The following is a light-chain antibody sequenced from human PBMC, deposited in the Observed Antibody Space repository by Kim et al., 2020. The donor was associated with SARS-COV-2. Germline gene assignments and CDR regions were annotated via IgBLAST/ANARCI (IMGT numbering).Light chain of an antibody. J-gene: IGKJ2*01. CDR2: AAS. CDR3: QQYYSYPYT. Sequence: ASTGDRVTITCRASQGISSYLAWYQQKPGKAPKLLIYAASTLQSGVPSRFSGSGSGTDFTLTISCLQSEDFATYYCQQYYSYPYTFGQGTKLEI. V-gene: IGKV1-8*01. CDR1: QGISSY.